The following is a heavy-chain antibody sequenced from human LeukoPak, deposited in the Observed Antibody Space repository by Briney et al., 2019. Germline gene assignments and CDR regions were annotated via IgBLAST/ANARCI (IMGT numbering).Heavy chain of an antibody. V-gene: IGHV1-18*01. D-gene: IGHD4-17*01. CDR3: ARGILAANTVTTRLYFQH. J-gene: IGHJ1*01. CDR2: ISTYNGNT. Sequence: ASVKVSCKASGYTFTSYGISWVRQAPGQGIEWMGWISTYNGNTNYAQKLQGRVTMTTDTSTSTAYMELRSLRSDDTAVYYCARGILAANTVTTRLYFQHWGQGTLVTVSS. CDR1: GYTFTSYG.